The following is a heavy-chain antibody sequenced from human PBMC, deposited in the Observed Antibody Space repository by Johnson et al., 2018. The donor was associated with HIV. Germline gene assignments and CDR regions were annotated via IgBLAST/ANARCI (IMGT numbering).Heavy chain of an antibody. V-gene: IGHV3-66*01. D-gene: IGHD5-18*01. J-gene: IGHJ3*02. CDR2: IYSGGST. CDR1: GFTVSSNY. CDR3: TTYTAMITMYVEIKGGAFDI. Sequence: VQLVESGGGVVQPGRSLRLSCAASGFTVSSNYMSWVRQAPGKGLEWVSVIYSGGSTFNAHSVKGRSTISRDDSKNTLYLQMNSLKTEDTAVYYCTTYTAMITMYVEIKGGAFDIWGQGAMVTVSS.